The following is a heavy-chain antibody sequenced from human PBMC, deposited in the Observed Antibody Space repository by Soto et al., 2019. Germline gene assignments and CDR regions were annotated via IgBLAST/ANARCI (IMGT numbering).Heavy chain of an antibody. J-gene: IGHJ3*02. CDR3: AGGHEFGGNSDALDI. CDR2: IIPVFGTS. D-gene: IGHD2-21*01. CDR1: GGTFRTES. V-gene: IGHV1-69*12. Sequence: QVQLVQSGAEVKKPGSSVKVSCKASGGTFRTESINWVRQAPGRGLEWMGGIIPVFGTSDYAQKFQGRVKITADESTTTAYMELSSLISDDTAVYYCAGGHEFGGNSDALDIWGQGTMVTVSS.